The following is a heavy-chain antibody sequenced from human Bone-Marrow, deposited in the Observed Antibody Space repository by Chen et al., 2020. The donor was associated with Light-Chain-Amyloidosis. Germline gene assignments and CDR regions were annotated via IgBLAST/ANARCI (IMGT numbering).Heavy chain of an antibody. V-gene: IGHV5-51*01. J-gene: IGHJ4*01. CDR2: IYPDDYDA. Sequence: EVQLEQSGPEVKKPGESLKISCKGSGYTFPNYWFGWVRQMPGKGLEWMGVIYPDDYDASNSPSFEGQVTISADKSITTAYLQWRSLKASDTAMYYCARRRDGYNFDYWGRNPGHRLL. CDR1: GYTFPNYW. D-gene: IGHD5-12*01. CDR3: ARRRDGYNFDY.